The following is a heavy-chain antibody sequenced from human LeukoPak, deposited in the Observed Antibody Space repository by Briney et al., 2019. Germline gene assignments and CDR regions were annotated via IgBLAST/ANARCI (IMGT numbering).Heavy chain of an antibody. J-gene: IGHJ4*02. CDR2: IYSGGST. CDR1: GLTVSSNY. D-gene: IGHD1-7*01. V-gene: IGHV3-66*02. CDR3: ANINWNYVFDY. Sequence: GGSLRLSCAASGLTVSSNYMSWVRQAPGKGLEWVSVIYSGGSTYYADSVKGRFTISRDNSKNTLYLQMNSLRAEDTAVYYCANINWNYVFDYWGQGTLVTVSS.